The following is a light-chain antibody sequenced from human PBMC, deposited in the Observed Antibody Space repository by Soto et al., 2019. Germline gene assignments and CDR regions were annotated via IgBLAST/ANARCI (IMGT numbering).Light chain of an antibody. CDR1: SGDVGGHDW. CDR3: CSYAGITAV. CDR2: EVT. Sequence: QSAMTQPPCASGSPGQSVTISCTGTSGDVGGHDWVSWYQLHPGKAPKLIIYEVTQRPSGVPDRFSGSKSGNTASLTISGLQAEDEAEYYCCSYAGITAVFGSGTKLTVL. V-gene: IGLV2-8*01. J-gene: IGLJ1*01.